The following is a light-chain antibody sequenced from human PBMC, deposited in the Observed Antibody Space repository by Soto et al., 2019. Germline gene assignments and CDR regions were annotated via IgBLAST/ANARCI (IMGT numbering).Light chain of an antibody. J-gene: IGKJ4*01. CDR2: ATS. V-gene: IGKV1-39*01. Sequence: DIQMTQSPSSLSASVGHRITITCPASQSIITDLNWYQQKPGKGPKVLIYATSDLQSGVPSRFSGSGSGTDFPLTISSLQPEDFETYYCQQSYSTPLTFGGGTMVDLK. CDR3: QQSYSTPLT. CDR1: QSIITD.